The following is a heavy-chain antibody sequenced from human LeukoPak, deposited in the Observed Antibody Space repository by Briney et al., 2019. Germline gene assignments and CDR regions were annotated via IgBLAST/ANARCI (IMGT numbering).Heavy chain of an antibody. CDR1: GFTFSSYS. Sequence: GGSLRLSCAASGFTFSSYSMNWVRQAPGKGLEWVSSISSSSSYIYYADSVKGRFTISRDNAKNSLYLQMNSLRAEDTAVYYCARDSQYYDINMFFDYWGQGTLVTVSS. CDR2: ISSSSSYI. D-gene: IGHD3-9*01. J-gene: IGHJ4*02. V-gene: IGHV3-21*01. CDR3: ARDSQYYDINMFFDY.